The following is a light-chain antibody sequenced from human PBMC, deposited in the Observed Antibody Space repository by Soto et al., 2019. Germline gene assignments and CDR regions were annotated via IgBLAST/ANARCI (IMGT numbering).Light chain of an antibody. CDR2: GTF. J-gene: IGKJ5*01. CDR1: QSVGSRF. V-gene: IGKV3-20*01. Sequence: ELALTQSPGTLSLSPGERATLSCRASQSVGSRFLAWYQQKPGQAPRLLISGTFSRATGIPDRFIGSGSGTDCTLTISRLEPEDVAVYYCQQYGSSPITFGQGTRLEIK. CDR3: QQYGSSPIT.